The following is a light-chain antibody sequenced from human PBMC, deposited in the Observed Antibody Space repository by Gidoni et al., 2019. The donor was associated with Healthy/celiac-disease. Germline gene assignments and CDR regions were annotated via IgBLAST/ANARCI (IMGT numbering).Light chain of an antibody. CDR3: QQYGSSPYT. CDR2: GAS. Sequence: EISLTQSPGTLSLSPGERATLPCRASQSVSSSYLAWYQQKPGQAPRLLIYGASSRATGIPDRFSGSGSGTDFTLTISRLEPEDFAVYYCQQYGSSPYTCGQGTKLEIK. J-gene: IGKJ2*01. V-gene: IGKV3-20*01. CDR1: QSVSSSY.